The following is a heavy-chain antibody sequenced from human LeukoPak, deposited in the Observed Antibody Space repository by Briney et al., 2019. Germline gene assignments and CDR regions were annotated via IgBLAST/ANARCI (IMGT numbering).Heavy chain of an antibody. CDR3: ASLKVPGHFDY. CDR1: GGSISSYY. D-gene: IGHD2/OR15-2a*01. V-gene: IGHV4-4*08. J-gene: IGHJ4*02. Sequence: PSETLSLTCTVSGGSISSYYCSRNRQPPANQPERIGRIYTSGSITYNPSLKSRVTISVDTSKNQFSLKVMSVTAADTAVYYCASLKVPGHFDYWGQGTLVTLSS. CDR2: IYTSGSI.